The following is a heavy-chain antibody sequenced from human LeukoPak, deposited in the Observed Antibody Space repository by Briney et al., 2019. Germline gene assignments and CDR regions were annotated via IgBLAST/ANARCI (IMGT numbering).Heavy chain of an antibody. CDR3: AKVMEPPDDAFDI. CDR2: ISWNSGSI. J-gene: IGHJ3*02. V-gene: IGHV3-9*01. Sequence: GGSLRLSCAASGFTFDDYAMHWVRQAPGKGLEWVSGISWNSGSIGYADSVKGRFTISRDNAKNSLYLEMNSLRAEDTALYYCAKVMEPPDDAFDIWGQGTMVTVSS. CDR1: GFTFDDYA. D-gene: IGHD1-1*01.